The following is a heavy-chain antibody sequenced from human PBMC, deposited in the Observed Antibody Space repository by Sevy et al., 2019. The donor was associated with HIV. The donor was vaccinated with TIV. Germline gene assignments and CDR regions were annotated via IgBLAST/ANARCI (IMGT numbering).Heavy chain of an antibody. V-gene: IGHV4-39*01. CDR3: ARRVAAAGQGNEYFQH. CDR2: ISYGGST. Sequence: SETLSLTCTVSGGSITDKKYYWAWIRQRPGKGLEWIRRISYGGSTYYNPSLQSRVTLSVDTCKNQFSLNLSSVTAADTAKYYCARRVAAAGQGNEYFQHWGRGTLVTVSS. D-gene: IGHD6-13*01. CDR1: GGSITDKKYY. J-gene: IGHJ1*01.